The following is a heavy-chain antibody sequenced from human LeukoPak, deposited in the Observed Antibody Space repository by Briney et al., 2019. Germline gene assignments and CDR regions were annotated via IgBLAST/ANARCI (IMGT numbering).Heavy chain of an antibody. V-gene: IGHV1-69*04. Sequence: SVKVSCKASGCTFSSYAISWVRQAPGQGLEWMGRIIPILGIANYAQKFQGRVTITADKSTSTAYMELSSLRSEDTAVYYCARDVAAAGAFFDYWGQGTLVTVSS. J-gene: IGHJ4*02. D-gene: IGHD6-13*01. CDR1: GCTFSSYA. CDR3: ARDVAAAGAFFDY. CDR2: IIPILGIA.